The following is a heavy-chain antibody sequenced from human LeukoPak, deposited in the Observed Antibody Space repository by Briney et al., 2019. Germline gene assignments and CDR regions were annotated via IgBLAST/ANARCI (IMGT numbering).Heavy chain of an antibody. CDR2: IHHSGST. CDR1: GGSISRDNW. CDR3: ARPRSLLRFLEWFY. Sequence: SETLSLTCTVSGGSISRDNWWGWVRQPPGKGLEWIGEIHHSGSTNYNPSLKSRVTISVDKSENQFSLKLTSVTAADTAVYYCARPRSLLRFLEWFYWGQGTLVTVSS. J-gene: IGHJ4*02. V-gene: IGHV4-4*02. D-gene: IGHD3-3*01.